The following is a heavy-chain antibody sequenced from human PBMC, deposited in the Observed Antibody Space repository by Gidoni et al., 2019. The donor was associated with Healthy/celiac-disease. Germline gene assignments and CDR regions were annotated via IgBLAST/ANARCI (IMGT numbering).Heavy chain of an antibody. CDR1: GFPFSSYA. V-gene: IGHV3-23*01. CDR2: ISGSGGST. CDR3: AKGSGGAFDI. J-gene: IGHJ3*02. Sequence: EVQLLESGGGLVQPGGSLRLSCAASGFPFSSYAMSWVRQAPGKGLEWVSDISGSGGSTYYADSVKGRFTIARDNSKNTLYLQMNSLRAEDTAVYYCAKGSGGAFDIWGQGTMVTVSS. D-gene: IGHD2-15*01.